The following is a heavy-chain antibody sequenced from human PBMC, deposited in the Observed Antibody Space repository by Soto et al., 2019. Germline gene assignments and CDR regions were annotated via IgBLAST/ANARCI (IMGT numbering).Heavy chain of an antibody. D-gene: IGHD3-22*01. CDR1: GFTLSRYS. CDR2: ISGSGGST. J-gene: IGHJ4*02. V-gene: IGHV3-23*01. Sequence: GGAPILSCSAPGFTLSRYSLGWVRPGPGKGLEWVSVISGSGGSTHYADSVKGRSTISRDNSKNTLHLQVNSLRGEDTAVYYCAKEADISGYYPDYWGQGTQVTVSS. CDR3: AKEADISGYYPDY.